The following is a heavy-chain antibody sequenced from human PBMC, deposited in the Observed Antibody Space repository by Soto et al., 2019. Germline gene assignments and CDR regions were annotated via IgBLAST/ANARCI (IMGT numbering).Heavy chain of an antibody. CDR3: ATARKSSGYVLGEY. D-gene: IGHD3-22*01. CDR2: MNPNSGNT. V-gene: IGHV1-8*01. J-gene: IGHJ4*02. CDR1: GNTFTTYD. Sequence: QVQLVQSGAEVKKPGASVKVSCKASGNTFTTYDINWVRQATGQGLEWMGWMNPNSGNTGYAQKFQGRVTMTRDTSISTAYMELSSLRSEDTAVYYCATARKSSGYVLGEYWGQGTLLTVSS.